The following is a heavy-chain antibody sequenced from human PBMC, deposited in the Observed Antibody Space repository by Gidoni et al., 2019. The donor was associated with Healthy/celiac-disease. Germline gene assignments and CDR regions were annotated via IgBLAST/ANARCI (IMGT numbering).Heavy chain of an antibody. CDR3: ARGPRIVVVPAAPFDY. CDR1: GFTFSSYS. V-gene: IGHV3-21*01. J-gene: IGHJ4*02. CDR2: ISSSSSYI. Sequence: EVQLVESGGGLVKPGGSLRLSCAASGFTFSSYSMNWDRQAPGKGLEWVSSISSSSSYIYYADSVKGRFTISRDNAKNSLYLQMNSLRAEDTAVYYCARGPRIVVVPAAPFDYWGQGTLVTVSS. D-gene: IGHD2-2*01.